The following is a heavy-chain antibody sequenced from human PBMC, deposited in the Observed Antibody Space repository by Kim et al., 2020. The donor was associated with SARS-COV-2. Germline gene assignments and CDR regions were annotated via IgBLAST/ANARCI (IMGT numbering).Heavy chain of an antibody. CDR2: INHSGST. Sequence: SETLSLTCAVYGGSFSGYYWSWIRQPPGKGLEWIGEINHSGSTNYNPSLKSRVTISVDTSKNQFSLKLSSVTAADTAVYYCARRTRGYSYCFVYWGQGTLVTVSS. CDR3: ARRTRGYSYCFVY. J-gene: IGHJ4*02. CDR1: GGSFSGYY. V-gene: IGHV4-34*01. D-gene: IGHD5-18*01.